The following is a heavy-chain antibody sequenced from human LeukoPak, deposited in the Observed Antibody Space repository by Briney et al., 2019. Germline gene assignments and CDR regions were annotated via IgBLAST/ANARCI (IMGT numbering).Heavy chain of an antibody. Sequence: ASVKVSCKASGYTFTGYYMHWVRQAPGQGLEWMGRINPNSGGTNYAQKFRGRVTMTRDTSISTAYMELSRLRSDDTAVYYCARDVGATDAFDIWGQGTMVTVSS. CDR2: INPNSGGT. D-gene: IGHD1-26*01. V-gene: IGHV1-2*06. CDR3: ARDVGATDAFDI. CDR1: GYTFTGYY. J-gene: IGHJ3*02.